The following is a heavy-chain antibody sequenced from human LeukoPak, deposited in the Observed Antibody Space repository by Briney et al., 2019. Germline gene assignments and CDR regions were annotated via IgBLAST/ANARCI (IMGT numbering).Heavy chain of an antibody. J-gene: IGHJ4*02. CDR2: IYSGGST. V-gene: IGHV3-53*01. CDR1: GFTVSSNY. Sequence: GGSLRLSCAASGFTVSSNYMSWVRQAPGKGLEWVSVIYSGGSTYYADSVKGRFTISRDNSKNTLYLQMNSLRAEDTAVYYCARDRGYSYAHPLDYWGQGTLVTVSS. D-gene: IGHD5-18*01. CDR3: ARDRGYSYAHPLDY.